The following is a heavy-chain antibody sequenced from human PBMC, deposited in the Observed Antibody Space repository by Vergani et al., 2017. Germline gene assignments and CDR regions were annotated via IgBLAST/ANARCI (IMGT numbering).Heavy chain of an antibody. V-gene: IGHV3-21*04. CDR3: ARAATYYYDSSGYFSDY. CDR1: GFTFSSYS. D-gene: IGHD3-22*01. J-gene: IGHJ4*02. Sequence: EVQLVESGGGLVKPGGSLRLSCAASGFTFSSYSMNWVRQAPGKGLEWVSSISSSSSYTNYADSVKGRFTISRDNAKNSLYLQMNSLRAEDTAVYYCARAATYYYDSSGYFSDYWGQGTLVTVSS. CDR2: ISSSSSYT.